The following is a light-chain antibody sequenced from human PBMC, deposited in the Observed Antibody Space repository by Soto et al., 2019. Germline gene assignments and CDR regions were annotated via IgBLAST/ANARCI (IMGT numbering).Light chain of an antibody. V-gene: IGKV3-20*01. J-gene: IGKJ1*01. Sequence: EIVLTQSPGTLSLSPGERATLSCRASQSVSSSYLAWYQQKPGQAPRLLSYGASSRATGIPDRFTGSGSGTDFTVTISRLEPADFAVDYCQQHGSPPPTFGHGTKVQIK. CDR3: QQHGSPPPT. CDR2: GAS. CDR1: QSVSSSY.